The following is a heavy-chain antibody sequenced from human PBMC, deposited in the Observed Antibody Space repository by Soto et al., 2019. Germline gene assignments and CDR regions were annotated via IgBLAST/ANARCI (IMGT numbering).Heavy chain of an antibody. D-gene: IGHD3-22*01. CDR2: IYYSGST. J-gene: IGHJ1*01. Sequence: PSETLSPTCTVSGGSISSGGYYWSWIRQHPGKGLEWIGYIYYSGSTYYNPSLKSRVTISVDTSKNQFSLKLSSVTAADTAVYYCARDHYDSSGYSVWGQGTLVTVSS. V-gene: IGHV4-31*03. CDR3: ARDHYDSSGYSV. CDR1: GGSISSGGYY.